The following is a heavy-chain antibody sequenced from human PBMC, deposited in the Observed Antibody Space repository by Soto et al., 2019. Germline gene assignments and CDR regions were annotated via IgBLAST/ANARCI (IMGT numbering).Heavy chain of an antibody. CDR3: VRPRRYYDSSGYSPGAFDI. J-gene: IGHJ3*02. Sequence: GESLKISCKGSGYSFTSYWIGWVRQMPGKGLEWMGIIYPGDSDTRYSPSFQGQVTISADKSISTAYLQWSSLKASGTAMYYCVRPRRYYDSSGYSPGAFDIWGQGTMVTVSS. D-gene: IGHD3-22*01. V-gene: IGHV5-51*01. CDR1: GYSFTSYW. CDR2: IYPGDSDT.